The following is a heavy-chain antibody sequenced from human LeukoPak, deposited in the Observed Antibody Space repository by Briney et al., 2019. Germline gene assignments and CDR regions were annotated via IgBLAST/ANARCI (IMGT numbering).Heavy chain of an antibody. Sequence: GGSLRLSCAASGFTFSSYAMHWVRQAPGKGLEWVAVISYDGSNKYYADSVKGRFTISRDNSKNTLYLQMNSLRAEDTAVYYCARELGYNWFDPWGQGTLVTVSS. CDR1: GFTFSSYA. CDR3: ARELGYNWFDP. CDR2: ISYDGSNK. V-gene: IGHV3-30*04. J-gene: IGHJ5*02.